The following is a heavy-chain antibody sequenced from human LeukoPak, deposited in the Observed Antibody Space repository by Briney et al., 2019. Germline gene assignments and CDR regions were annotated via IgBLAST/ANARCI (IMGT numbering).Heavy chain of an antibody. Sequence: GGSLRLSCAVSGFTVSSIYMTWVRQAPGKGLEWVSSIYSDGNTYYADSVKGRFTISRDNSKNTLYLQINSLRAEDTAVYYCAKDLNERFGELLVYWGQGTLVTVSS. CDR1: GFTVSSIY. CDR2: IYSDGNT. D-gene: IGHD3-10*01. J-gene: IGHJ4*02. V-gene: IGHV3-53*01. CDR3: AKDLNERFGELLVY.